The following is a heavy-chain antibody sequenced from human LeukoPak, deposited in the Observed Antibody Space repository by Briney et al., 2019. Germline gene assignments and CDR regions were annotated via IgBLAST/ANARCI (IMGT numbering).Heavy chain of an antibody. V-gene: IGHV1-24*01. CDR3: ATGVEKYQLLLPPFDY. CDR1: GYTLTELS. Sequence: ASVKVSCKVSGYTLTELSMHWVRQAPGKGLEWMGGFDPEDGETIYAQKFQGRGTMTEDTSTDIAYMELSSLRSEDTAVYYCATGVEKYQLLLPPFDYWGQGTLVTVSS. J-gene: IGHJ4*02. CDR2: FDPEDGET. D-gene: IGHD2-2*01.